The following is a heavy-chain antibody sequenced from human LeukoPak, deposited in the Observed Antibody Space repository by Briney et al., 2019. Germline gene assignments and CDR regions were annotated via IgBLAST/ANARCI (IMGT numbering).Heavy chain of an antibody. D-gene: IGHD4-11*01. CDR2: IRQDGNEG. Sequence: GGSLRLSCAASGFTFSSYAMSWVRQAPGKGLEWVANIRQDGNEGYYVDSVKGRFAVSRDNAKSSLYLQMNSLRAEDTAVYYCAKDAYSNYAYYFDYWGQGTLVTVSS. CDR1: GFTFSSYA. V-gene: IGHV3-7*01. J-gene: IGHJ4*02. CDR3: AKDAYSNYAYYFDY.